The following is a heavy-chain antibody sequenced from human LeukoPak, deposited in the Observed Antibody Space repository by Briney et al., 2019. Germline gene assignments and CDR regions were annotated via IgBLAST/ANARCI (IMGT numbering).Heavy chain of an antibody. CDR3: ARDREARYFDY. CDR1: GFTFSIYA. J-gene: IGHJ4*03. Sequence: GGSLRLSCAASGFTFSIYAIHWVRQAPGKGLEWVAVIWYDGSKKYYADSVKGRFTISRDNSRNTLYLQMNSLRVEDTAVYYCARDREARYFDYWGQGTLVAVSS. CDR2: IWYDGSKK. V-gene: IGHV3-33*08. D-gene: IGHD1-26*01.